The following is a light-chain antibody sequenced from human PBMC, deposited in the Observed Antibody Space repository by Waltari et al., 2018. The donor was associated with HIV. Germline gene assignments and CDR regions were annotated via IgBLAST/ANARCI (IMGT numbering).Light chain of an antibody. V-gene: IGLV1-44*01. J-gene: IGLJ2*01. CDR2: YND. CDR1: RANIGSNS. Sequence: QSVLTQPRSASGTPGQGVTISCSGSRANIGSNSVNWYQQFPGEAPKLLIYYNDQRPSGVPDRFSGSKSGTSASLAFSGLQSEDEADYYCETWDSSLNAVVFGGGTKPTVL. CDR3: ETWDSSLNAVV.